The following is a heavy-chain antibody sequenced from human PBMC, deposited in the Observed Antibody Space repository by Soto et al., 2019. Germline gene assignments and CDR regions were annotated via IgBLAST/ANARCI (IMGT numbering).Heavy chain of an antibody. CDR1: GFTFSDYY. V-gene: IGHV3-11*01. J-gene: IGHJ4*02. CDR2: ISRSGSTI. CDR3: AIKPYSSSWSDY. Sequence: QVQLVESGGGLVKPGGSLKLSCAASGFTFSDYYMSWIRQAPGKGLEWVSYISRSGSTIYYADSVKGRFTISRHTAKNSLYLQMNSLRAEDTAVYYCAIKPYSSSWSDYWGQGTLVTVSS. D-gene: IGHD6-13*01.